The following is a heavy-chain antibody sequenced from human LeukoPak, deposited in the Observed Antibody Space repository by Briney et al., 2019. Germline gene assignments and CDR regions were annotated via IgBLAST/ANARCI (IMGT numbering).Heavy chain of an antibody. CDR3: ARDYYSYYFDY. J-gene: IGHJ4*02. D-gene: IGHD3-22*01. CDR2: ISYDGSNK. Sequence: PGGSLRLSCAASGFTFSSYALHWVRQAPGKGLGWVAVISYDGSNKYYADSVKGRFTISRDNSKNTLYLQMNSLRAEDTAVYYCARDYYSYYFDYWGQGTLVTVSS. CDR1: GFTFSSYA. V-gene: IGHV3-30-3*01.